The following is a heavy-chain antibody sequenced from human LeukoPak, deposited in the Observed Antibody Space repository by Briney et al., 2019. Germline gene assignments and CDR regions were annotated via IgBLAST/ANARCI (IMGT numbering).Heavy chain of an antibody. CDR1: GYSISSGYY. D-gene: IGHD2-21*02. Sequence: SETLSLTCTVSGYSISSGYYWGWIRQPPGKGLEWIGSIYHSGSTYYNPSLKSRVTISVDTSKNQFSLKLSSVTAADTAVYYCARSPYCGGDCYLDYWGQGTLVTVSS. J-gene: IGHJ4*02. CDR2: IYHSGST. CDR3: ARSPYCGGDCYLDY. V-gene: IGHV4-38-2*02.